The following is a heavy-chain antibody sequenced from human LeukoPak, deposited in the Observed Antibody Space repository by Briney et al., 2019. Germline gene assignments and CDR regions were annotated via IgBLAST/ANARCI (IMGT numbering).Heavy chain of an antibody. D-gene: IGHD5-18*01. Sequence: SETLSLTCAVYGGSFSGYYWSWIRQPPGKGLEWIGEINHSGSTNYNPSLKSRATISVDTSKNQFSLKLSSVTAADTAVYYCARAMVQLWSYYYYGMDVWGQGTTVTVSS. CDR1: GGSFSGYY. CDR2: INHSGST. J-gene: IGHJ6*02. CDR3: ARAMVQLWSYYYYGMDV. V-gene: IGHV4-34*01.